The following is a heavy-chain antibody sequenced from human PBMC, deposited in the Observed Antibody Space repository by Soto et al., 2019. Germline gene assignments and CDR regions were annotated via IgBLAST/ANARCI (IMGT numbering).Heavy chain of an antibody. CDR3: ARASNGWYYDY. V-gene: IGHV3-30-3*01. Sequence: QVQLVESGGGVVQPGRSLRLSCAASGFTFSSYAMHWVRQAPGKGLEWVAVISYDGSNKYYADSVKGRFNISRDNSKNTLYLQMNSLRDEDTAVYYCARASNGWYYDYWGQGTLVTVSS. CDR1: GFTFSSYA. D-gene: IGHD6-19*01. CDR2: ISYDGSNK. J-gene: IGHJ4*02.